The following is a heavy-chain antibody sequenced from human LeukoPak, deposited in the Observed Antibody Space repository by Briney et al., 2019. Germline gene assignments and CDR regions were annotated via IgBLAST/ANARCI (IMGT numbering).Heavy chain of an antibody. CDR3: ARDERRYCSDSSCYPGDY. CDR1: GFTFSSYA. CDR2: ISRTSAYI. Sequence: PGGSLRLSCAASGFTFSSYAMKWDRQAPGKGLEWVSAISRTSAYIYYSDSVKGRFTISRDNAKNSVYLQIDSLRAEDTAVYYCARDERRYCSDSSCYPGDYWGQGTLVTVSS. D-gene: IGHD2-2*01. V-gene: IGHV3-21*01. J-gene: IGHJ4*02.